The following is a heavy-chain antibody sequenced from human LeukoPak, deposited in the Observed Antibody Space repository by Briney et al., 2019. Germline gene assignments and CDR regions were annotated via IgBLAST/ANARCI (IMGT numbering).Heavy chain of an antibody. CDR2: IYYSGST. Sequence: SETLSLTCTVSGGSISNYYWSWIRQPPGKGLEWIGYIYYSGSTNYNPSLKSRVTISVDTSKNQFSLKLSSVTAADTAVCYCARAKTAAGTRHFDYWGQGTLVTVSS. CDR3: ARAKTAAGTRHFDY. V-gene: IGHV4-59*01. D-gene: IGHD6-13*01. CDR1: GGSISNYY. J-gene: IGHJ4*02.